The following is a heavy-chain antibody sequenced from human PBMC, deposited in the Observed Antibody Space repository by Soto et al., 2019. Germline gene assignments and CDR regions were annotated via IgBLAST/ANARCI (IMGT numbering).Heavy chain of an antibody. CDR3: AKDIEGWGERDGYYYGMDV. Sequence: PAGSLRLSCAASGFTFDDYTMHWVRQAPGKGLKWVSLISWDGGSTYYADSVKGRFTISRDNSKNSLYLQMNSLRTEDTALYYCAKDIEGWGERDGYYYGMDVWGQGTTVTVSS. V-gene: IGHV3-43*01. CDR1: GFTFDDYT. J-gene: IGHJ6*02. D-gene: IGHD3-16*01. CDR2: ISWDGGST.